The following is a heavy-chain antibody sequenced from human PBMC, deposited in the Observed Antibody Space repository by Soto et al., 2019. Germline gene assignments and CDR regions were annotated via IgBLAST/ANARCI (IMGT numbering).Heavy chain of an antibody. J-gene: IGHJ6*02. CDR2: IIPIFGTA. CDR1: GGTFSSYA. CDR3: ATDDGYTSSWYPPPAYYYYGMDV. Sequence: SVKVSCKASGGTFSSYAISWVRQAPGQGLEWMGGIIPIFGTANYAQKFQGRVTITADESTSTAYMELSSLRSEDTAAYYCATDDGYTSSWYPPPAYYYYGMDVWGQGTTVTVSS. D-gene: IGHD6-13*01. V-gene: IGHV1-69*13.